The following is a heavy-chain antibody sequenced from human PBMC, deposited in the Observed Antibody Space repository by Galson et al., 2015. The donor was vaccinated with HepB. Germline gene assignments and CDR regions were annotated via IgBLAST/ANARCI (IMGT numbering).Heavy chain of an antibody. Sequence: SLRLSCAASGFTFSSYSMNWVRQAPGKGLEWVSYISSSSSNIYYADTVKGRFTISRDNTKNTLYLQMNSLRAEDTAVYYCARGLGYSSSWYGYYYYGMDGWGQGTTVTVSS. J-gene: IGHJ6*02. D-gene: IGHD6-13*01. V-gene: IGHV3-48*01. CDR1: GFTFSSYS. CDR2: ISSSSSNI. CDR3: ARGLGYSSSWYGYYYYGMDG.